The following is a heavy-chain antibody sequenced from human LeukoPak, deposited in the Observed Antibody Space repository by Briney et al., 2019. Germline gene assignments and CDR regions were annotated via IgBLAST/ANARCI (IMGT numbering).Heavy chain of an antibody. CDR1: GGSISSYY. CDR3: ARHGGWSVLRFLEWNWFDP. D-gene: IGHD3-3*01. V-gene: IGHV4-4*09. J-gene: IGHJ5*02. CDR2: IYTSGST. Sequence: SETLSLTCTVSGGSISSYYWSWIRQPPGKGLEWIGYIYTSGSTNYNPSLKSRVTISVDTSKNQFSLKLSSVTAADTAVYYCARHGGWSVLRFLEWNWFDPWGQGILVTVSS.